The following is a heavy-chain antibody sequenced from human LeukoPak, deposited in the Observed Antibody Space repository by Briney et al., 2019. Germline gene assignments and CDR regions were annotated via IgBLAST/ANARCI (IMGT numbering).Heavy chain of an antibody. CDR1: GYTFTGYY. D-gene: IGHD3-9*01. CDR2: INPNSGGT. J-gene: IGHJ4*02. V-gene: IGHV1-2*02. Sequence: ASVKVSCKASGYTFTGYYMHWVRQAPGQGLEWMGWINPNSGGTNYAQKFQGRVTMTRDTSISTAYMELSRLRSDDTAVYYCARELRYFDWLPDYWGQGTLVTVSP. CDR3: ARELRYFDWLPDY.